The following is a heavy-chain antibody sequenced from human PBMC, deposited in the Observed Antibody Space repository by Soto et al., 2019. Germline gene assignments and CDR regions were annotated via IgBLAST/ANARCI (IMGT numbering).Heavy chain of an antibody. CDR2: IWYDGSNK. J-gene: IGHJ6*02. V-gene: IGHV3-33*01. CDR1: GFTFSSYG. D-gene: IGHD2-2*01. Sequence: QVQLVESGGGVVQPGRSLRLSCAASGFTFSSYGMHWVRQAPGKGLEWVAVIWYDGSNKYYADSVKGRFTISRDNSKNTLXXQXNXXRAEDTAVYYCARDGPDPYCISTSCSGPITYGMDVWGQGTTVTVSS. CDR3: ARDGPDPYCISTSCSGPITYGMDV.